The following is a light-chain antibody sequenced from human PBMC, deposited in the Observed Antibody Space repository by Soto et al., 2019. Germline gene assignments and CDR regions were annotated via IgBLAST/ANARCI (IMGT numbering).Light chain of an antibody. CDR2: GAS. CDR1: QTVSSSY. J-gene: IGKJ1*01. V-gene: IGKV3-20*01. CDR3: QQYGSLPRT. Sequence: EIVLTQSPGTLSLSPGERATLSCRASQTVSSSYLAWYQQKLGQAPRLLIYGASNRATGIPDRFSGSGSGTDFTLTISRLEPEDFAVYYCQQYGSLPRTFGQGTKLDIK.